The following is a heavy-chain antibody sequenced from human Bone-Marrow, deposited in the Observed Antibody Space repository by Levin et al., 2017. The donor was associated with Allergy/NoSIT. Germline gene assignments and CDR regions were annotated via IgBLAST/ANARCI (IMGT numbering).Heavy chain of an antibody. CDR3: ARDVGLKTYSWYYPQPFAI. J-gene: IGHJ3*02. V-gene: IGHV4-59*01. CDR1: DVSTDNYY. D-gene: IGHD6-13*01. CDR2: LYNTRNT. Sequence: MTSETLSLTCTVSDVSTDNYYLHWFRQPPGKGLEWIGYLYNTRNTNYNPSLKSRVTISIDMSRRNFTLRLNSVTAADTALYYCARDVGLKTYSWYYPQPFAIWGRGTMVIVSS.